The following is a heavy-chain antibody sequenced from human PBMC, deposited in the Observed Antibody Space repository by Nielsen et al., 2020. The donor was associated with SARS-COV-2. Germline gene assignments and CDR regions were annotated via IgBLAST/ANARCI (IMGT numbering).Heavy chain of an antibody. CDR1: GGSISSYY. Sequence: SETLSLTCTVSGGSISSYYWSWIRQPPGKGLEWIGYIYCSGSTNYNPSLKSRVTISVDTSKNQFSLKLSSVTAADTAVYYCARELWFGESNWFDPWGQGTLVTVSS. CDR3: ARELWFGESNWFDP. D-gene: IGHD3-10*01. CDR2: IYCSGST. V-gene: IGHV4-59*01. J-gene: IGHJ5*02.